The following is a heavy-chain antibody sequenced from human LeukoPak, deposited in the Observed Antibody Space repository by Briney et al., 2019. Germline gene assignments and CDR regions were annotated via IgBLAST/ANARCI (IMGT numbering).Heavy chain of an antibody. D-gene: IGHD6-19*01. CDR2: IWFDEKNK. J-gene: IGHJ4*02. V-gene: IGHV3-33*06. CDR3: AKDRAVAGTDARYYFDY. Sequence: GGSLRLSCAASGFTFSKYGMYWVRQAPGKGLEWVAVIWFDEKNKYYADSVKGRFTISRDNSKNTLYLEMNSLRADDTAVYYCAKDRAVAGTDARYYFDYWGQGTLVTVSA. CDR1: GFTFSKYG.